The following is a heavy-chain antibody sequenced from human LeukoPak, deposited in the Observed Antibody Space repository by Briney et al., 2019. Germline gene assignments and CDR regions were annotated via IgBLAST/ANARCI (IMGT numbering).Heavy chain of an antibody. V-gene: IGHV3-33*06. CDR2: IWYDGSNK. J-gene: IGHJ4*02. Sequence: GGSLRLSCAASGFTFSSYGMHWVRQAPGKGLEWVAVIWYDGSNKYYADSVKGRFTISRDNSKNTLYLQMNSLRAEDTAVYYCAKAMVRGVLKEGFDYWGQGTLVTVSS. D-gene: IGHD3-10*01. CDR1: GFTFSSYG. CDR3: AKAMVRGVLKEGFDY.